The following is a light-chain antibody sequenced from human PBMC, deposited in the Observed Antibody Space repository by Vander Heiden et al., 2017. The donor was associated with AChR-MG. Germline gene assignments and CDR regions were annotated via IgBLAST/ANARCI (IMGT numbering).Light chain of an antibody. J-gene: IGLJ1*01. CDR3: WSYAGNNIYV. V-gene: IGLV2-11*01. Sequence: QSALTQPPSVSGSPGQSVAISCTGTSSDVGSYNYVFWYQQHPGKAPKLIIYDVTKRPSGAPDRFSGHKSGNTASLTISGLQAEDEADYYCWSYAGNNIYVFGAGTKVTVL. CDR1: SSDVGSYNY. CDR2: DVT.